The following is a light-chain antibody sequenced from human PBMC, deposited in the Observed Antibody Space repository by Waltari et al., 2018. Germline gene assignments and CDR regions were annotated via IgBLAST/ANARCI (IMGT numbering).Light chain of an antibody. J-gene: IGKJ3*01. CDR3: QQYYTCPPT. CDR2: WAS. CDR1: SVFYSSKNKKY. V-gene: IGKV4-1*01. Sequence: SVFYSSKNKKYLVWFKQKPGQPPKLLIYWASTRAPGVPDRFSGSGSGTNFTLTISSLLDEDVALYYCQQYYTCPPTVGPGTKVDIK.